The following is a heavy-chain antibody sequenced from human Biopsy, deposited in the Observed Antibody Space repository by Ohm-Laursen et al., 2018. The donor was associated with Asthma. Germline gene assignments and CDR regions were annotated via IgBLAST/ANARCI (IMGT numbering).Heavy chain of an antibody. J-gene: IGHJ6*02. CDR2: ISPIFGSS. V-gene: IGHV1-69*06. D-gene: IGHD3-10*01. CDR1: GGMFGNYA. Sequence: SSVKVSCKASGGMFGNYAISWVRQAPGLGLEWMGGISPIFGSSNYAQRFQGRVTITADIFTRTVYMELSGLRFDDPAIYYCARPSPNGDFLYYYSHMDVWGQGTTVTVSS. CDR3: ARPSPNGDFLYYYSHMDV.